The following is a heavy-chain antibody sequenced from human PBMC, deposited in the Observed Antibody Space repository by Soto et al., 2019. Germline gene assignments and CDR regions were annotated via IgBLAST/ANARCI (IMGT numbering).Heavy chain of an antibody. J-gene: IGHJ4*02. CDR1: GYTFTSYA. CDR3: ARGSATVTTGIDY. CDR2: INAGNGNT. Sequence: QVQLVQSGAEVKKPGASVKVSCKASGYTFTSYAMHWVRQAPGQRLEWMGCINAGNGNTKYSQKFQGRVTITRDTSASTAYMELSSLRSEDTAVYYCARGSATVTTGIDYWGQGTLVTVSS. V-gene: IGHV1-3*01. D-gene: IGHD4-17*01.